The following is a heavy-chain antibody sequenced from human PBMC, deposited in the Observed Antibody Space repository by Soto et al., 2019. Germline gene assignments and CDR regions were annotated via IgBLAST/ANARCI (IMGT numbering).Heavy chain of an antibody. D-gene: IGHD4-17*01. CDR1: GGSISNSSYY. V-gene: IGHV4-39*01. Sequence: SETLSLTCTVSGGSISNSSYYWGWIRQPPGKGLECIGSIYYGGRTYYNPSLKTRVTISVDTSKNQFSLKLNSVTAADTAVYYCARHRRAGENWFDPWGQGTLVTVSS. CDR2: IYYGGRT. CDR3: ARHRRAGENWFDP. J-gene: IGHJ5*02.